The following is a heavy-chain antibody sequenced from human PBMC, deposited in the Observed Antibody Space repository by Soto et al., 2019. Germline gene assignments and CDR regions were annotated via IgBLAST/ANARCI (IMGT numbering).Heavy chain of an antibody. D-gene: IGHD5-18*01. Sequence: ESGGGVVQPGRSLRLSCAASGFTFSSYAMHWVRQAPGKGLERVAVISYDANNKNYADSVKGRFTISRDNSKNTLYLQMNGLRVEDTAVYYCAGGYSYGTDYYYYGMDVWGQGTTVTVSS. V-gene: IGHV3-30-3*01. CDR2: ISYDANNK. J-gene: IGHJ6*02. CDR3: AGGYSYGTDYYYYGMDV. CDR1: GFTFSSYA.